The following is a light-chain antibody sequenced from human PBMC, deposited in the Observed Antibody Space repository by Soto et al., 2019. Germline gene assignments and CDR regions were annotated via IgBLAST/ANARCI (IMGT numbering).Light chain of an antibody. V-gene: IGKV3-15*01. J-gene: IGKJ1*01. CDR2: CAS. CDR3: QQYSNWPPET. Sequence: EIVMTQSPATLSVSPGERATLSCRASQSVSSNFAWYQQKPGQAPRLLIYCASTRATGIPARFSGSGSGTEFTLTISSLQSEDFAVYYCQQYSNWPPETFGQGTKVEIK. CDR1: QSVSSN.